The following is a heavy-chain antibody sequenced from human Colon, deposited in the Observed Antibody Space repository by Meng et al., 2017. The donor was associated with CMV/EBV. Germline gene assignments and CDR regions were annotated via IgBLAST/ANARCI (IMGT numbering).Heavy chain of an antibody. J-gene: IGHJ6*02. Sequence: ASVKVSCKASGYSFSTFGITWVRQAPGQGLEWMGWISDHSRNTNYAQRFEGRVTMTTDAATTTAYMELRDLRSDDTAVYYCARARVDDVLTGYLPQGEVYYYGMDVWGLGTTVTVSS. D-gene: IGHD3-9*01. V-gene: IGHV1-18*01. CDR1: GYSFSTFG. CDR3: ARARVDDVLTGYLPQGEVYYYGMDV. CDR2: ISDHSRNT.